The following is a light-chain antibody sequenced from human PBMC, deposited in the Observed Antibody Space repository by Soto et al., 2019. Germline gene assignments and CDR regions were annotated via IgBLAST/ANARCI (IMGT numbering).Light chain of an antibody. CDR3: SSYTSSSTVL. J-gene: IGLJ2*01. CDR2: EVS. Sequence: SALTQPASVSGSPGQSITISCAGTSSDVGGYNYVSWYQQHPGKAPKLIIFEVSNRPSGVSNRFSASKSVNTASLTISGLQAEDEADYYCSSYTSSSTVLFGGGTQLTVL. CDR1: SSDVGGYNY. V-gene: IGLV2-14*01.